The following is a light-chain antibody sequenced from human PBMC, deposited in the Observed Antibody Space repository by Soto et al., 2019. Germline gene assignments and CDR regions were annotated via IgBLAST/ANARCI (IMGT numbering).Light chain of an antibody. Sequence: DIVMTQSPLSLPVTPGEPASISCRSSQSLLHSNGYNFLDWYLQKPGQSPQLLIHLGSNRASGVPDRFSGSGSGTDFKLRISRVEAEDVGVYYCMQALQTPPYTFGQGTKVQIK. CDR1: QSLLHSNGYNF. CDR2: LGS. V-gene: IGKV2-28*01. CDR3: MQALQTPPYT. J-gene: IGKJ2*01.